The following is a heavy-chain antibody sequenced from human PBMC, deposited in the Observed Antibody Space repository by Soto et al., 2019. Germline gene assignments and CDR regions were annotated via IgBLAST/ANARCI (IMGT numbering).Heavy chain of an antibody. J-gene: IGHJ6*03. CDR3: ARGEYQLLGSYYYYYMDV. CDR2: ISSNGGRT. CDR1: GFTFSSYA. D-gene: IGHD2-2*01. V-gene: IGHV3-64*01. Sequence: EVQLVESGGGLVQPGGSLRLSCAASGFTFSSYAMHWVRQAPGKGLEYVSAISSNGGRTYYENSVKGRFTISRDNSKNTLYLQMGSLRAEDMAVYYCARGEYQLLGSYYYYYMDVWGKGTTVTVSS.